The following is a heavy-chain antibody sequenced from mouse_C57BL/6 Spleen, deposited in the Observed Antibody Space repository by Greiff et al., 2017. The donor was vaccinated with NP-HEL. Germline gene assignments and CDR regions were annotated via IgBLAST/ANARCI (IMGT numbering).Heavy chain of an antibody. D-gene: IGHD1-1*01. CDR3: ARDYYGSSSAWFAY. J-gene: IGHJ3*01. V-gene: IGHV1-82*01. CDR1: GYAFSSSW. CDR2: IYPGDGDT. Sequence: QVQLQQSGPELVKPGASVKISCKASGYAFSSSWMNWVKQRPGKGLEWIGRIYPGDGDTNYNGKFKGKATLTADKSSSTAYMQLSSLTSEDSAVYFCARDYYGSSSAWFAYWGQGTLVTVSA.